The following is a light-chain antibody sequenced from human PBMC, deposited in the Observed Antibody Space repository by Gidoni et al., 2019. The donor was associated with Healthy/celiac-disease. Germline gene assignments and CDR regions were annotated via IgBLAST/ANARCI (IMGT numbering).Light chain of an antibody. J-gene: IGLJ1*01. V-gene: IGLV2-11*01. Sequence: QSALTQHRSVSGSPGQSVTISCTGTSSAVGGYNYVSWYQQHTGKAPKLMIYDVSKRPSVVPERFSGSKADNTASLTISGLQAEDEADYYCGSYAGSSEVFGTGTKVTVL. CDR2: DVS. CDR3: GSYAGSSEV. CDR1: SSAVGGYNY.